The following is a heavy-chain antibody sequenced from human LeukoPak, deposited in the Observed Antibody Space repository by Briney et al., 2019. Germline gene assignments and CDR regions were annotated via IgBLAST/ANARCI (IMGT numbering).Heavy chain of an antibody. CDR1: GGSISSYY. J-gene: IGHJ6*03. CDR2: IYYSGST. Sequence: SETLSLTRTVSGGSISSYYWSWIRQPPGKGLEWIGYIYYSGSTNYNPSLKSRVTISVDTSKNQFSLKLSSVTAADTAVYYCAREKTPCSSTSCYAYYYYYYMDVWGKGTTVTVSS. V-gene: IGHV4-59*01. D-gene: IGHD2-2*01. CDR3: AREKTPCSSTSCYAYYYYYYMDV.